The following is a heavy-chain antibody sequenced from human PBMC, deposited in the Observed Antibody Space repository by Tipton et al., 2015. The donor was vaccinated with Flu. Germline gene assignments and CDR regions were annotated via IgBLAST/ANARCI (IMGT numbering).Heavy chain of an antibody. V-gene: IGHV4-31*02. Sequence: LRLSCTVSGGSISSGGYYWSWIRQHPGKGLEWIGYIYYSGSTYYNPSLKSRVTISVDTSKNQFSLKLSSVTAADTAVYYCARVLGSGSYSREYYFDYWGQGTLVTVSS. CDR3: ARVLGSGSYSREYYFDY. CDR1: GGSISSGGYY. CDR2: IYYSGST. D-gene: IGHD3-10*01. J-gene: IGHJ4*02.